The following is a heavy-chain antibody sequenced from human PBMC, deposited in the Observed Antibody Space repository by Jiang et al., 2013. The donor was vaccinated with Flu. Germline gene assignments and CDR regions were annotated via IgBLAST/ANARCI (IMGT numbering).Heavy chain of an antibody. V-gene: IGHV4-31*03. CDR1: GDSFSSGGYY. CDR2: IYYSGST. J-gene: IGHJ4*02. Sequence: PGLVKPSQTLSLTCNVSGDSFSSGGYYWSWIRQHPEKGLEWIGYIYYSGSTFYNPSVRSRLTLSLDTSNNRFSLNLRSVTAADTAVYYCARGPGATMGPTAFDYWGQGTLVTVSS. CDR3: ARGPGATMGPTAFDY. D-gene: IGHD1-26*01.